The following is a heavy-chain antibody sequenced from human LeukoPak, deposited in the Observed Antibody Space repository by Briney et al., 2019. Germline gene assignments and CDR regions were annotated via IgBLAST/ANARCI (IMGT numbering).Heavy chain of an antibody. J-gene: IGHJ4*02. CDR2: ISGSGGST. D-gene: IGHD2-21*02. CDR3: AKVTAGVFDY. CDR1: GFTFSNYA. Sequence: QPGGSLRLSCTASGFTFSNYAMAWLRQAPGQGLEWVSTISGSGGSTEYADSVKGRFTISRDNSKTTLYLQMSSLRAEDPAVYYCAKVTAGVFDYWGQGTPVTVSS. V-gene: IGHV3-23*01.